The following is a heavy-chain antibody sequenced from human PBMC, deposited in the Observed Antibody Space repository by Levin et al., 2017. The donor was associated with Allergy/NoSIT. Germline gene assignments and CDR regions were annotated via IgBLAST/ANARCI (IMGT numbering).Heavy chain of an antibody. V-gene: IGHV1-69*01. D-gene: IGHD3-22*01. CDR3: ARGSSGHDAFDS. CDR2: IIPIFGTA. CDR1: GGTFSSYA. J-gene: IGHJ3*02. Sequence: KISCKASGGTFSSYAISWVRQAPGQGLEWMGGIIPIFGTANYAQKFQGRVTITADESTSTAYMELSSLRSEDTAVYYCARGSSGHDAFDSWGQGTMVTVSS.